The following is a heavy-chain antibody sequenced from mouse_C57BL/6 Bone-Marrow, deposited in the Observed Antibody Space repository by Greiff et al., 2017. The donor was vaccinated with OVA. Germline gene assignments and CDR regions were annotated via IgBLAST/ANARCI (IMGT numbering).Heavy chain of an antibody. CDR3: ASRSYDYAMDY. CDR2: ISSGGSYT. Sequence: DVMLVESGGDLVKPGGSLKLSCAASGFTFSSYGMSWVRQTPDKRLALVATISSGGSYTYYPDSVKGRFTISRDNAKNTLYLQMSSLKSEDTAMYYCASRSYDYAMDYWGQGTSVTVSS. CDR1: GFTFSSYG. D-gene: IGHD1-1*01. J-gene: IGHJ4*01. V-gene: IGHV5-6*02.